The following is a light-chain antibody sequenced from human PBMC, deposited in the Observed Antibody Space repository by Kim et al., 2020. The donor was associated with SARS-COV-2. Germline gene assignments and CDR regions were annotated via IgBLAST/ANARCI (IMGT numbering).Light chain of an antibody. CDR1: QSITTY. CDR2: AAS. Sequence: ASVGDRVTITCRASQSITTYLNWYQQKPGKAPKLLIYAASSLQSGVPSRFRGSGSGTDFTLTLSSLQPEDFATYYCLQSYNAPYTFGQGTKLEIK. J-gene: IGKJ2*01. V-gene: IGKV1-39*01. CDR3: LQSYNAPYT.